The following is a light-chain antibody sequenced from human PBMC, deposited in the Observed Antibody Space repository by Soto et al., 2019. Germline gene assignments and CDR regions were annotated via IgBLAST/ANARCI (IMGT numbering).Light chain of an antibody. CDR1: SSDLGSYNR. V-gene: IGLV2-18*01. J-gene: IGLJ1*01. Sequence: QSALTQPPSVSGSPGQSVTISRTGTSSDLGSYNRVSWYQQPPGTAPKLMIYEVSNRPSGVPDRFSGSKSGKTASLTISGLQAEDEADYYCSLYISGSTYVFGTGTKVTVL. CDR2: EVS. CDR3: SLYISGSTYV.